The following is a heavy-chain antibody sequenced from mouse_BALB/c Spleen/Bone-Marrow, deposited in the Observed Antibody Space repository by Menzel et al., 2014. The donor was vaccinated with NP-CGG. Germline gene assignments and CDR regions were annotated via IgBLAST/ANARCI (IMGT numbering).Heavy chain of an antibody. CDR3: ARGGLWDGNYAWFAY. CDR2: VNPYNGGT. Sequence: VQLQQSGPELVKPGASVKMSCKASGYTFTDYYMDWVKQSHGESFEWIGRVNPYNGGTSYNRKFKGKATLTVDKSSSTAYMELNSLTSEDSAVYYCARGGLWDGNYAWFAYWGQGTLVTVSA. J-gene: IGHJ3*01. V-gene: IGHV1-19*01. D-gene: IGHD2-1*01. CDR1: GYTFTDYY.